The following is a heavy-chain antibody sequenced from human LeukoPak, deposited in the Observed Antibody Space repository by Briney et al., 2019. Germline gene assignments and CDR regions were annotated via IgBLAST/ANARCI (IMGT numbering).Heavy chain of an antibody. CDR3: ARRGSTYYFGY. CDR2: IYSGGST. D-gene: IGHD3-16*01. V-gene: IGHV3-66*04. CDR1: GFTVSSNY. Sequence: PGGSLRLSCAASGFTVSSNYMSWVRQAPGKGLEWVSVIYSGGSTYYADSVKGRFTISRDNSKNTLYLQMNSLRAEDTAVYYCARRGSTYYFGYWGQGTLVTVSS. J-gene: IGHJ4*02.